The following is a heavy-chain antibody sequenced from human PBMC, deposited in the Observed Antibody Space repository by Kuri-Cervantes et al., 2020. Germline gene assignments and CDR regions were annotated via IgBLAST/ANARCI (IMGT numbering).Heavy chain of an antibody. CDR2: INHSGST. J-gene: IGHJ4*02. Sequence: GSLRLSCGVYGGSLNGYYWSWIRQPPGKGLEWIGEINHSGSTNYNPSLKSRVTISVDTSKNQFSLKLSSVTAADTAVYYCARVIDYGSGSYWDYWGQGTLVTVSS. CDR1: GGSLNGYY. D-gene: IGHD3-10*01. V-gene: IGHV4-34*01. CDR3: ARVIDYGSGSYWDY.